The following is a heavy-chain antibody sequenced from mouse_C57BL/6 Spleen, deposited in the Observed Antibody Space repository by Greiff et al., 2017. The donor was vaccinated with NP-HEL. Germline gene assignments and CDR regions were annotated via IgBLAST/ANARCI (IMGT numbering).Heavy chain of an antibody. J-gene: IGHJ4*01. CDR1: GFTFSSYS. Sequence: EVQGVESGGDLVKPGGSLKLSCAASGFTFSSYSMSWVRQTPDKRLEWVATISSGGSYTYYPDSVKGRFTISRDNAKNTLYLQMSRLKSEDTSMYYGARQTIVTTDYYAMDYWGQGTSVTVSS. D-gene: IGHD2-5*01. CDR2: ISSGGSYT. V-gene: IGHV5-6*01. CDR3: ARQTIVTTDYYAMDY.